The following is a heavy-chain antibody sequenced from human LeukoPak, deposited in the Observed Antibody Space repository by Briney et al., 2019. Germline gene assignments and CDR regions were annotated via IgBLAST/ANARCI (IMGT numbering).Heavy chain of an antibody. V-gene: IGHV1-18*01. CDR3: AREVDCSGGSCYSYYGMDV. J-gene: IGHJ6*02. CDR1: GYTFTSYG. Sequence: ASVKVSCKASGYTFTSYGISWVRQAPGQGLEWMGWISAYNGNTNYAQKLQGRVTMTTDTSTSTAYMELRSLRPDDTAVYYCAREVDCSGGSCYSYYGMDVWGQGTTVTVSS. D-gene: IGHD2-15*01. CDR2: ISAYNGNT.